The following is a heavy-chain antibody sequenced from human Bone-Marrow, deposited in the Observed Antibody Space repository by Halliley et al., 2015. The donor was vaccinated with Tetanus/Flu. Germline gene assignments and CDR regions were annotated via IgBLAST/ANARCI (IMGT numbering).Heavy chain of an antibody. CDR2: ITNSGDTT. D-gene: IGHD1-26*01. Sequence: CAASGFTFSTYAMIWVRQAPGKGLEWVSTITNSGDTTFYADSVKGRFTISRDNSKNTLYLQMNSLRADDTAIYYCAKGKGGNYVHWYFDLWGRGTLVTVSS. CDR3: AKGKGGNYVHWYFDL. CDR1: GFTFSTYA. V-gene: IGHV3-23*01. J-gene: IGHJ2*01.